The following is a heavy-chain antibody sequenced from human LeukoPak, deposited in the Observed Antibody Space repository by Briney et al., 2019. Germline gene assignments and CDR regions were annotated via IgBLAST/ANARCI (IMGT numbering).Heavy chain of an antibody. Sequence: SVKVSCKASGFTFTSSAVQWVRQARGQRLEWIGWIVVGSGNTNYAQKFQERVTITRDMSTSTAYMELSSLRSEDTAVYYCAVSPDCYDSSGYSYYFDYWGQGTLVTVSS. D-gene: IGHD3-22*01. CDR2: IVVGSGNT. J-gene: IGHJ4*02. CDR1: GFTFTSSA. V-gene: IGHV1-58*01. CDR3: AVSPDCYDSSGYSYYFDY.